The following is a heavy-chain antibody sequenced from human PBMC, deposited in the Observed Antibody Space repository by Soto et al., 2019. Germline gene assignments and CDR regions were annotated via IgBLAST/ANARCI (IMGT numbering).Heavy chain of an antibody. J-gene: IGHJ3*02. Sequence: QITLKESGPTLVKPTQTLTLTCTFSGFSLSTSGVGVGWIRQPPGKALEWLALIYWDDDKRYSPSLKSRLTLTKDTSNNQVVLTMTNMDPVDTATYYCAPYFYILVDDAFDIWGQGTMVTVSS. V-gene: IGHV2-5*02. CDR3: APYFYILVDDAFDI. CDR1: GFSLSTSGVG. D-gene: IGHD1-26*01. CDR2: IYWDDDK.